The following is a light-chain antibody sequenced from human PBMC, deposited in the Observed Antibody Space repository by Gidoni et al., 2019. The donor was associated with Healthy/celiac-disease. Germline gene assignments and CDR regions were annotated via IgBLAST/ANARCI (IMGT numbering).Light chain of an antibody. J-gene: IGLJ2*01. CDR3: SSYTSSSALVV. Sequence: SALTPPAAVSGPPGQSITISCTGTSSDVGGYNYVSWYHQHPGTAPKLMIYDVSNRPSGVSNRFSGSKSGNTASLTISGLQAEDEADYYCSSYTSSSALVVFGGGTKLTVL. V-gene: IGLV2-14*03. CDR2: DVS. CDR1: SSDVGGYNY.